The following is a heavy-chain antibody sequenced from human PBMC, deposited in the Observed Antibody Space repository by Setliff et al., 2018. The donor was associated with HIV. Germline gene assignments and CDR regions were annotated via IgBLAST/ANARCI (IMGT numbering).Heavy chain of an antibody. Sequence: AGGSLRLSCVASGFTFSNFAMYWVRQAPGKGLEWVANIKQDGSETYYMDSVKGRFTISRDNSKNTLSLQVNGLGPEDTAVYYCATARIPTGGTSTSFDYWGQG. CDR2: IKQDGSET. J-gene: IGHJ4*02. CDR3: ATARIPTGGTSTSFDY. CDR1: GFTFSNFA. D-gene: IGHD1-1*01. V-gene: IGHV3-7*01.